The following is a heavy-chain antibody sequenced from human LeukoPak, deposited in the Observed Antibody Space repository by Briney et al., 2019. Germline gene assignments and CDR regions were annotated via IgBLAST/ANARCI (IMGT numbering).Heavy chain of an antibody. V-gene: IGHV4-30-4*01. D-gene: IGHD3-10*01. J-gene: IGHJ4*02. CDR3: ARAHGSGSYEYYFDY. CDR2: IYYSGST. Sequence: PSETLSLTCTVSGGSISSGDYYWSWIRQPPGKGLEWIGYIYYSGSTYYNPSLKSRVTISVDTSKNQFSLKLSSVTAADTAVYYCARAHGSGSYEYYFDYWGQGTLVTVSS. CDR1: GGSISSGDYY.